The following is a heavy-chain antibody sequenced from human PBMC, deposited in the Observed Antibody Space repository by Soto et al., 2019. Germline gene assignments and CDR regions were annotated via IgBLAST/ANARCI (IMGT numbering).Heavy chain of an antibody. D-gene: IGHD2-8*02. CDR2: INPGGST. V-gene: IGHV4-34*01. CDR1: GGSFSVYY. J-gene: IGHJ4*02. CDR3: ARDKITGLFDY. Sequence: KPSETLSLTCAVYGGSFSVYYWTWIRQPPGTGLEWIGEINPGGSTYYNPSLKSRVTISVDTSKNQFSLKLTSVTAADTAVYYCARDKITGLFDYWGQGTLVTVSS.